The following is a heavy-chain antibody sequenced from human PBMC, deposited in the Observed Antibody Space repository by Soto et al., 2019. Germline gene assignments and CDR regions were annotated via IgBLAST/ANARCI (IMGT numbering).Heavy chain of an antibody. CDR2: IYYSGST. D-gene: IGHD3-10*01. Sequence: QLQLQESGPGLVKPSETLSLTCTVSGGSISSSSYYWGWIRQPPGKGLEWIGSIYYSGSTYYNPSLKSRVTISVDTSKNQFSLRLSSVTAADTAVYYCARRHIIRGVITNRRDWYFDLWGRGTLVTVSS. CDR3: ARRHIIRGVITNRRDWYFDL. CDR1: GGSISSSSYY. J-gene: IGHJ2*01. V-gene: IGHV4-39*01.